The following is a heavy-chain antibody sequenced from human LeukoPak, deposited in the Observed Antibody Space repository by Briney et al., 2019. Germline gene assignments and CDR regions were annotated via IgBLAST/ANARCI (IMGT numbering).Heavy chain of an antibody. J-gene: IGHJ4*02. CDR3: AKFLPTHIVVANYYFDY. CDR2: ISGSGGST. Sequence: GGSLRLSCAASGFTFSSYAMSWVRQAPGKGLEWVSAISGSGGSTYYADSVKGRFTISRDNSKNTLYLQMNSLRAEDTAVYYCAKFLPTHIVVANYYFDYWGQRTLVTVSS. D-gene: IGHD2-21*01. CDR1: GFTFSSYA. V-gene: IGHV3-23*01.